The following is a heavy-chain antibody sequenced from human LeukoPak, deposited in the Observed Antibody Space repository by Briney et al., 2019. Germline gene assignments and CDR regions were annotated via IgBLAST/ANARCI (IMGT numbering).Heavy chain of an antibody. J-gene: IGHJ3*02. CDR1: GYTFTGYY. V-gene: IGHV1-2*02. Sequence: ASVKVSCKASGYTFTGYYMHWVRQAPGQGLEWMGWINPNSGGTNYAQKFQDRVTMTRDTSISTAYMELSRLRSDDTAVYYCARAGYSGYPPQDDAFDIWGQGTMVTVSS. CDR3: ARAGYSGYPPQDDAFDI. D-gene: IGHD5-12*01. CDR2: INPNSGGT.